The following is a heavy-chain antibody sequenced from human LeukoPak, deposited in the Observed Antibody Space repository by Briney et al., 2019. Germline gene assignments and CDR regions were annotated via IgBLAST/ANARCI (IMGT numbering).Heavy chain of an antibody. J-gene: IGHJ3*02. D-gene: IGHD3-22*01. CDR1: GYTFTSYG. CDR3: ARDRESAAGNFYYDSSGYYYPHTDAFDI. CDR2: ISAYNGNT. V-gene: IGHV1-18*01. Sequence: ASVKVSCKASGYTFTSYGISWVRQAPGQGLEWMGWISAYNGNTNYAQKLQGRVTMTTDTSTSTAYMELRSLRSDDTAVYYCARDRESAAGNFYYDSSGYYYPHTDAFDIWGQGTMVTVSS.